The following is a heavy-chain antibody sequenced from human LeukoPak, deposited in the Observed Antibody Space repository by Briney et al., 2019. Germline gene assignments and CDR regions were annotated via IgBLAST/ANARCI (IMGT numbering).Heavy chain of an antibody. CDR1: GGSVSGYY. D-gene: IGHD3-22*01. CDR3: AGLVGRYSSGLYYYYFDY. V-gene: IGHV4-59*02. J-gene: IGHJ4*02. CDR2: VYYSGST. Sequence: SETLSLTCVVSGGSVSGYYWGWIRQPPGRGLEWIGYVYYSGSTNYNPSFKSRITISVDTSRNPFSLQLSSVTAADTAVYYCAGLVGRYSSGLYYYYFDYWGQGTLVTVSS.